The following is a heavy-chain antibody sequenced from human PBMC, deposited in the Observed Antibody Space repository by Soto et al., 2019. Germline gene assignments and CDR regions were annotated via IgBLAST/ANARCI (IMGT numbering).Heavy chain of an antibody. CDR2: MNPNSGKT. V-gene: IGHV1-8*01. CDR3: AREVYCSSTSCYDY. D-gene: IGHD2-2*01. J-gene: IGHJ4*02. CDR1: GYTFTSYD. Sequence: ASVKVSCKASGYTFTSYDINWVRQATGQGLEWMGWMNPNSGKTGYAQKFQGRVTMTRNTSISTDYMELSSLRSEDTAAYYCAREVYCSSTSCYDYWGQGTLVTVSS.